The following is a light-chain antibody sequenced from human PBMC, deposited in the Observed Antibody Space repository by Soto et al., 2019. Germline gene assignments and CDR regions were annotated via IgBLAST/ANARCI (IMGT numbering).Light chain of an antibody. CDR3: RQRSNWPIT. V-gene: IGKV3-11*01. J-gene: IGKJ5*01. CDR2: DAS. CDR1: QSVSSY. Sequence: EIVLTQSPATLSLSPGERATLSCRASQSVSSYLAWYQQKPGQAPRLLIYDASNRATGIPARFSGSGSGTDFTLTISSLEPEDFAVYYCRQRSNWPITFGQGTR.